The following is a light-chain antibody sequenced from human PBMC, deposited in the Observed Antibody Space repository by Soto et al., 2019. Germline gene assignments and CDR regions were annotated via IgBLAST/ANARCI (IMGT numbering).Light chain of an antibody. V-gene: IGLV2-11*01. J-gene: IGLJ1*01. CDR1: SSDVGGYNY. CDR2: DVS. CDR3: CSYAGSYYV. Sequence: QSALTQPRSVSGSPGQSVTISCTGTSSDVGGYNYVSWYQQHPGKAPKLMIYDVSKRPSGVPDRFSGSKSGNTASLTISWLQAEDEADYCCCSYAGSYYVFGTGTKVTVL.